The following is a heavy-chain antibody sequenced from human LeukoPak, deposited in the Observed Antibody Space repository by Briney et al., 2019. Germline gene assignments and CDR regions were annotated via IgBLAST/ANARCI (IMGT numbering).Heavy chain of an antibody. CDR2: IIPIFGTA. Sequence: GSSVKVSCKASGGTFSSYAISWVRQAPGQGLEWMGRIIPIFGTANYAQKFQGRATITTDESTSTAYMELSSLRSEDTAVYYCARLREPHYFDYWGQGTLVTVSS. D-gene: IGHD1-14*01. J-gene: IGHJ4*02. CDR3: ARLREPHYFDY. V-gene: IGHV1-69*05. CDR1: GGTFSSYA.